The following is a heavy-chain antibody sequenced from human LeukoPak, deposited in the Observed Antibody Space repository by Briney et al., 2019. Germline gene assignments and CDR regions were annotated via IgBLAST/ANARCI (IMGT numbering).Heavy chain of an antibody. Sequence: SETLSLTCAVSGYSISSGYYWGWIRQPPGKGLEWIGRIYTSGSTNYNPSLKSRVTISVDTSKNQFSLKLSSVTAADTAVYYCASEKLWFGEPVWGQGTLVTVSS. CDR2: IYTSGST. CDR3: ASEKLWFGEPV. D-gene: IGHD3-10*01. J-gene: IGHJ4*02. V-gene: IGHV4-38-2*01. CDR1: GYSISSGYY.